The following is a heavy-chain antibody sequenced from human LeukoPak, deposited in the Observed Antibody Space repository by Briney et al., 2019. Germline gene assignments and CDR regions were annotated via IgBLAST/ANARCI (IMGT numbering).Heavy chain of an antibody. Sequence: SETLSLTCTVSDGSISSYYWSWIRQPPGKGLEWIGYIYYSGSTNYNPSLKSRVTISVDTSKNQFSLKLSSVTAADTAVYYCASQWYGGSLVFDYWGQGALVTVSS. D-gene: IGHD4-23*01. CDR2: IYYSGST. V-gene: IGHV4-59*01. CDR1: DGSISSYY. CDR3: ASQWYGGSLVFDY. J-gene: IGHJ4*02.